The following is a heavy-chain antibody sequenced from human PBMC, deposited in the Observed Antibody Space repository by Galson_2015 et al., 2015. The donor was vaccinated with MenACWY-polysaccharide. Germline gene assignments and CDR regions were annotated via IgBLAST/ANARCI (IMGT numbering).Heavy chain of an antibody. J-gene: IGHJ4*02. CDR3: ARYNIAAGDFDY. CDR2: IHYRGST. V-gene: IGHV4-31*03. Sequence: TLSLTCNVSGDSTRSGGYYWSWIRQHPGKGLEWMGYIHYRGSTSYNPSLKSRLLISGDASNGQSSLKLSSVTAADTAVYYCARYNIAAGDFDYWGQGALVTVSS. CDR1: GDSTRSGGYY. D-gene: IGHD6-25*01.